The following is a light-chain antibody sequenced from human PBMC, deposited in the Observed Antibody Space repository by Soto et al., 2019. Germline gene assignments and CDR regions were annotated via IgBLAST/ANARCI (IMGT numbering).Light chain of an antibody. CDR2: RAS. CDR1: QGIFYN. CDR3: QQYHNLWT. Sequence: ENLMTQSLAILPVPPGRRATLSFRASQGIFYNLAWFQQRPGQAPRLLIYRASTRATNIPARFSGSGSGTEFTLTISSLQSEDFALYYCQQYHNLWTFGQGTKVDIK. V-gene: IGKV3-15*01. J-gene: IGKJ1*01.